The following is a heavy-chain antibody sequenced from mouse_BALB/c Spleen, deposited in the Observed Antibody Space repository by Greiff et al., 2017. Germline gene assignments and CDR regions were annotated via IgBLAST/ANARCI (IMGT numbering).Heavy chain of an antibody. CDR3: ARAGKDYCDY. CDR1: GFSFTGYG. J-gene: IGHJ2*01. V-gene: IGHV2-6-7*01. Sequence: VQLVESGPGLVAPSQSLSITCTVSGFSFTGYGVNWVRQPPGKGLEWLGMIWGDGSTDYNSALKSRLSISKDNSKSQVFLKMNSLQTDDTARYYCARAGKDYCDYWGQGTTLTVSS. D-gene: IGHD4-1*01. CDR2: IWGDGST.